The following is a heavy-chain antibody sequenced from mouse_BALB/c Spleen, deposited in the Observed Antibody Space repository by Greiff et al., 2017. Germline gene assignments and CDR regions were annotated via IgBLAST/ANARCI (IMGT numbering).Heavy chain of an antibody. J-gene: IGHJ3*01. CDR1: GYTFTDYY. Sequence: QVHVKQSGPELVKPGASVKISCKASGYTFTDYYINWVKQKPGQGLEWIGWIYPGSGNTKYNEKFKGKATLTVDTSSSTAYMQLSRLTSEDSAVYFCARSISYDYDTWFAYWGQGTLVTVSA. CDR3: ARSISYDYDTWFAY. CDR2: IYPGSGNT. V-gene: IGHV1-84*02. D-gene: IGHD2-4*01.